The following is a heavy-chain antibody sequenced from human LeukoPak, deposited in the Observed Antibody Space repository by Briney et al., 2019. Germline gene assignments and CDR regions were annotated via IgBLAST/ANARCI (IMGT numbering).Heavy chain of an antibody. CDR1: GFAFTSCG. CDR2: IWYDGSNK. CDR3: ARVFPNYGMDV. V-gene: IGHV3-33*01. J-gene: IGHJ6*02. Sequence: GGSLRLSCAASGFAFTSCGFHWVGQAPGKGLEWVAIIWYDGSNKYYADSVKGRSTISRDNSKNSVYLEMNSLRVEDTALYYCARVFPNYGMDVWGQGTTVTVSS. D-gene: IGHD3-10*02.